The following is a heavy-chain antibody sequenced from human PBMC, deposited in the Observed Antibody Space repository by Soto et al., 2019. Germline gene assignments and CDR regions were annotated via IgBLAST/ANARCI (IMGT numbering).Heavy chain of an antibody. J-gene: IGHJ4*02. V-gene: IGHV4-4*02. CDR3: ASRDPGTSVDY. D-gene: IGHD1-7*01. CDR2: IYRTGST. Sequence: SATLSLTGAVSCGSFTSNNWLTWVRQPPGQGLEWIGEIYRTGSTNYNPSLKSRVTISLDKSENQFSLKVTSLTAADTAVYYCASRDPGTSVDYWGQGTLVTVSS. CDR1: CGSFTSNNW.